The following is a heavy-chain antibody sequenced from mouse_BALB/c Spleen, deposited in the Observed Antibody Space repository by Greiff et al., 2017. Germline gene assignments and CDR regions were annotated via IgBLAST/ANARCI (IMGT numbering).Heavy chain of an antibody. V-gene: IGHV5-4*02. CDR1: GFTFSDYY. Sequence: EVKLVESGGGLVKPGGSLKLSCAASGFTFSDYYMYWVRQTPEKRLEWVATISDGGSYTYYPDSVKGRFTISRDNAKNNLYLQMSSLKSEDTAMYYCARDRGGYYYGVATKWFAYWGQGTLVTVSA. D-gene: IGHD1-1*01. CDR2: ISDGGSYT. J-gene: IGHJ3*01. CDR3: ARDRGGYYYGVATKWFAY.